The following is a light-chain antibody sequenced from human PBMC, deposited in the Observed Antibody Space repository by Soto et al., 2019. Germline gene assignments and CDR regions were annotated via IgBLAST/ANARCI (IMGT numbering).Light chain of an antibody. V-gene: IGLV7-43*01. CDR2: TTN. CDR3: LLYYGGAQLV. CDR1: TGAVTSGNY. J-gene: IGLJ3*02. Sequence: QAVVTQEPSLTVSPGGTVTLTCGSSTGAVTSGNYASWFQQKPGQTPRTLIYTTNSRHSWTPARFSGSLLGDKAALTLSGVQPEDEAEYYCLLYYGGAQLVFGGGTKLPS.